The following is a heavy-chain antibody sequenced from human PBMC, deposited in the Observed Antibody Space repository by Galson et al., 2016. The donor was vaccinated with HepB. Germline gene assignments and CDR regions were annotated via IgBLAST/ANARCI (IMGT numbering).Heavy chain of an antibody. D-gene: IGHD6-19*01. CDR3: AKDFGREVYGSSGP. Sequence: SLRLSCAASGFAFSIYAMNWVRQPPGRGLEWVSTVMGSGVTTYYADSVKGRFTVSRDNFRNTAYLQMDSLRGEDTAVYYCAKDFGREVYGSSGPWGPGTLVTVSS. CDR2: VMGSGVTT. CDR1: GFAFSIYA. V-gene: IGHV3-23*01. J-gene: IGHJ5*02.